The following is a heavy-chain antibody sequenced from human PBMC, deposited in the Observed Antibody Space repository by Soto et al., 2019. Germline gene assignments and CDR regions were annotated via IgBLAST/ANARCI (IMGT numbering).Heavy chain of an antibody. D-gene: IGHD4-17*01. Sequence: GASVKVSCKASGYTFTSYGISWVRQAPGQGLEWMGWISAYNGNTNYAQKLQGRVTMTTDTSTSTAYMELRSLRSDDTAVYYCVRSLNGDPTTRLSRWGQGTLVTVSS. CDR2: ISAYNGNT. CDR3: VRSLNGDPTTRLSR. CDR1: GYTFTSYG. V-gene: IGHV1-18*01. J-gene: IGHJ4*02.